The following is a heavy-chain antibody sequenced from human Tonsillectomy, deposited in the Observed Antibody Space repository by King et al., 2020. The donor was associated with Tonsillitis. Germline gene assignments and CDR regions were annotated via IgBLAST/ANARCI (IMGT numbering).Heavy chain of an antibody. CDR3: AKVTSPWSYYYYAMDV. CDR2: ISYDGSNK. Sequence: VQLVESGGGVVQPGRSLRLSCAASGFSFSSYGIHWVRQAPGKGLEWVAVISYDGSNKYYADSVKGRFTISRDNSKNTLYLQMNSLRAEDTAVYYCAKVTSPWSYYYYAMDVWAQGTTVTVSS. V-gene: IGHV3-30*18. J-gene: IGHJ6*02. CDR1: GFSFSSYG. D-gene: IGHD3-3*01.